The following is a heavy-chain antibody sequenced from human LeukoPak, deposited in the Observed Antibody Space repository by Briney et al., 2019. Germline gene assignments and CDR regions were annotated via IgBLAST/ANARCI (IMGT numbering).Heavy chain of an antibody. Sequence: GGSLRLSCSTSGFSFRRNAMSWVRQAPGKGLEWVSYISSSGTGVYYADSVKGRFTISRDNAKNSLYLQMNSLRAEDTAIYYCARASVTSGFFYTNWGQGTLVTVSS. CDR2: ISSSGTGV. V-gene: IGHV3-48*03. CDR3: ARASVTSGFFYTN. D-gene: IGHD3-22*01. CDR1: GFSFRRNA. J-gene: IGHJ4*02.